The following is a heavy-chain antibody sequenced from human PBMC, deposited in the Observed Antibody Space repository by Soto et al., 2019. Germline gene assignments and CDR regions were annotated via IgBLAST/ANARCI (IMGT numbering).Heavy chain of an antibody. Sequence: QVQLVQSGAEVKKPGASVKVSCKASGYTFTSYGISWVRQAPGQGLEWMGWSSAYNGNTNYAQKLQGRVTMTTDTSTSTAYMELRSLRSDDTAVYYCAREKCLVVDPEGWFDPWGQGTLVTVSS. D-gene: IGHD2-15*01. CDR2: SSAYNGNT. J-gene: IGHJ5*02. CDR1: GYTFTSYG. CDR3: AREKCLVVDPEGWFDP. V-gene: IGHV1-18*01.